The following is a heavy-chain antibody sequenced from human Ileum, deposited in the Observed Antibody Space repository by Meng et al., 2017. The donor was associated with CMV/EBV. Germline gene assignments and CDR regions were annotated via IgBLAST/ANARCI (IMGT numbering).Heavy chain of an antibody. CDR1: GFTFSDYY. D-gene: IGHD1-14*01. Sequence: GESLKISCAASGFTFSDYYMSWIRQAPGKGLEWISYISSSTKFYADSVKGRFTISRDNAKNSLYLEMNSLKAEDTAMYYCLSWPPGRIAFDIWGQGTTV. CDR3: LSWPPGRIAFDI. V-gene: IGHV3-11*01. CDR2: ISSSTK. J-gene: IGHJ3*02.